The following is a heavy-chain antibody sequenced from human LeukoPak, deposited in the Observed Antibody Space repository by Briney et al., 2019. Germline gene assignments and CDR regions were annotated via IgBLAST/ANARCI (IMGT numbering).Heavy chain of an antibody. D-gene: IGHD2-21*02. V-gene: IGHV3-7*01. CDR1: GFTFSSYW. CDR2: IKQDGSEK. J-gene: IGHJ4*02. CDR3: ARVMDCGGDCYNYYFDY. Sequence: PGGSLRLSCAASGFTFSSYWMSWVRQAPGKGLEWVANIKQDGSEKYYVDSVKGRFTISRDNAKNSLYLQMNSLRAEDTAVYYCARVMDCGGDCYNYYFDYWGQGTLVTVSS.